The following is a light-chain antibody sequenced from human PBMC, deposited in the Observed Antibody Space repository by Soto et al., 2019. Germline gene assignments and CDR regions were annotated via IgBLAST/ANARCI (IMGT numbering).Light chain of an antibody. Sequence: EIVLTQSPGTLSLSPGERATLSCRASQSVSISYLAWYKQKPVQAPRLLIYAASSRATGIPDRFSGSGSGTDFTLTISRLEPEDIAVFYCQQYGTSPATFGGGTTVEIK. CDR1: QSVSISY. J-gene: IGKJ4*01. CDR3: QQYGTSPAT. CDR2: AAS. V-gene: IGKV3-20*01.